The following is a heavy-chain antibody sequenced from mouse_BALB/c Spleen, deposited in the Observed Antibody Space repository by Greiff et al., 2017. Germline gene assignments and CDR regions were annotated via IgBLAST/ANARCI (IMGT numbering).Heavy chain of an antibody. Sequence: EVKVVESGGGLVQPGGSLKLSCAASGFTFSSYTMSWVRQTPEKRLEWVAYISNGGGSTYYPDTVKGRFTISRDNAKNTLYLQMSSLKSEDTAMYYCARQDYGNPHYYAMDYWGQGTSVTVSS. CDR3: ARQDYGNPHYYAMDY. J-gene: IGHJ4*01. D-gene: IGHD2-1*01. V-gene: IGHV5-12-2*01. CDR2: ISNGGGST. CDR1: GFTFSSYT.